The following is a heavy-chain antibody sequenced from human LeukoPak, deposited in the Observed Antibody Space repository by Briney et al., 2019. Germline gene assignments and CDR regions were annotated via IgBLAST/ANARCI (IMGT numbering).Heavy chain of an antibody. CDR1: GGTFSSYA. CDR3: ARESGSYEAYFDY. J-gene: IGHJ4*02. Sequence: ASVRVSCKASGGTFSSYAISWVRQAPGQGLEWMGRIFPIFATANYAQKFQGRVTITADESTSTAYMELSSLRSEDTAVYYCARESGSYEAYFDYWGQGTLVTVSS. D-gene: IGHD1-26*01. CDR2: IFPIFATA. V-gene: IGHV1-69*13.